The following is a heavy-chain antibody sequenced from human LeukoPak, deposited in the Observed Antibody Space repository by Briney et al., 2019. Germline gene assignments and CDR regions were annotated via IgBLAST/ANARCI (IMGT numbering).Heavy chain of an antibody. J-gene: IGHJ2*01. CDR1: GFTFNSYS. V-gene: IGHV3-21*01. D-gene: IGHD4-17*01. CDR2: ISSSSSYI. Sequence: GGSLRLSCAASGFTFNSYSMNWVRQAPGKGLEWVSSISSSSSYIYYADSVKGRFTISRDNAKNSLYLQMNSLRAEDTAVYYCARDDYGDYGWYFDLWGRGTLVTVSS. CDR3: ARDDYGDYGWYFDL.